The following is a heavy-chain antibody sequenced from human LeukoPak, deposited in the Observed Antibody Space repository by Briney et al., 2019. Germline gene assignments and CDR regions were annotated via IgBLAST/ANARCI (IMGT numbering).Heavy chain of an antibody. V-gene: IGHV6-1*01. CDR2: TYYRSKWYN. Sequence: SQTLSLTCAISGDSVSSNSAAWNWIRQSPSRGLEWLGRTYYRSKWYNDYAVSVKSRITINPDTSKNQFSLQLNSVTALDTAVYYCAGTAYSSGWPKVDYWGQGTLVTVSS. CDR3: AGTAYSSGWPKVDY. J-gene: IGHJ4*02. D-gene: IGHD6-19*01. CDR1: GDSVSSNSAA.